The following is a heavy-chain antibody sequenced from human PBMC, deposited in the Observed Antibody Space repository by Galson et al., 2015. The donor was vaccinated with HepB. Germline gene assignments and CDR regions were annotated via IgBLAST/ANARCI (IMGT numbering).Heavy chain of an antibody. CDR3: ARARYNWNY. J-gene: IGHJ4*02. CDR2: ISAYNRNT. V-gene: IGHV1-18*01. D-gene: IGHD1-20*01. Sequence: SVKVSCKASGYTFTSYGISWVRQAPGQGLEWMGWISAYNRNTNYAPKLQGRVTMTTDTSTSTAYMELRSLRSDNTAVYYGARARYNWNYWGQGTLVTVSS. CDR1: GYTFTSYG.